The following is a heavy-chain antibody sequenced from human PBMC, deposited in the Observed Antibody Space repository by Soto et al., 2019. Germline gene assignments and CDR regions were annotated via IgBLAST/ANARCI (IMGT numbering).Heavy chain of an antibody. V-gene: IGHV3-53*01. CDR2: IYSGGST. J-gene: IGHJ3*01. Sequence: EVQLVESGGGLIQPGGSLRLSCAASGFTFSSNDMNWVRQAPGKGLEWVSLIYSGGSTYYADSVKGRFTISRDNSKNTLSLQMSSLIAEDTAVYYCATRPLLPGAPWGQGTMVTVSS. CDR3: ATRPLLPGAP. D-gene: IGHD3-22*01. CDR1: GFTFSSND.